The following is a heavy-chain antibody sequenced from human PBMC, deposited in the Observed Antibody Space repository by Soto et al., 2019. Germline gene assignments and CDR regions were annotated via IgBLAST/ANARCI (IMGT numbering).Heavy chain of an antibody. Sequence: QVQLVQSGAEVKKPGSSVKVSCKASGGTFSSYAISWVRQAPGQGLEWMGGIIPIFGTANYAQKFQGRVTITADESTSTAYMELSSPRSEDTAVYYCARDKIRGSSCQYYYYGMDVWGQGTTVTVSS. D-gene: IGHD6-13*01. V-gene: IGHV1-69*01. J-gene: IGHJ6*02. CDR2: IIPIFGTA. CDR1: GGTFSSYA. CDR3: ARDKIRGSSCQYYYYGMDV.